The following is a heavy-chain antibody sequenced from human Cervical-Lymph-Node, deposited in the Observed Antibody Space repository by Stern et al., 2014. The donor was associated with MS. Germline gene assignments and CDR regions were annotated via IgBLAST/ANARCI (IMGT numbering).Heavy chain of an antibody. CDR2: FDPEDGET. Sequence: VQLVESGAEVKKPGASVKVSCKASGYTLTELSLHWVRQAPGKGLEWMGGFDPEDGETIYAQQFQGRVTMTEDTSTDAAYMELSSLRSEDTAVYYCATDRDDFRSGYSAPTKGYGLDVWGQGTTVTVTS. D-gene: IGHD3-3*01. CDR3: ATDRDDFRSGYSAPTKGYGLDV. CDR1: GYTLTELS. V-gene: IGHV1-24*01. J-gene: IGHJ6*02.